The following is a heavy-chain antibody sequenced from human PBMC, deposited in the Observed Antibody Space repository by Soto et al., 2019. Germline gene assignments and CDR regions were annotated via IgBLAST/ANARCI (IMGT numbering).Heavy chain of an antibody. CDR3: ARDRCSGGSCYRAFDY. D-gene: IGHD2-15*01. V-gene: IGHV3-53*01. CDR2: IYSGGTT. J-gene: IGHJ4*02. CDR1: GFTVNSNY. Sequence: GGSLRLSCAASGFTVNSNYMSWVRQAPGKGLEWVSVIYSGGTTYYVDSVKGRFTISRDNSKNTLYLQMNSLRTGDTAVYYCARDRCSGGSCYRAFDYWGQGTLVTVSS.